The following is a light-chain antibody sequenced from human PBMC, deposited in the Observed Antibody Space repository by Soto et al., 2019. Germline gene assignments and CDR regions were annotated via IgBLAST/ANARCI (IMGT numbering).Light chain of an antibody. CDR3: QQRSHWPPWT. V-gene: IGKV3-11*01. CDR1: QSVNSY. Sequence: EIVLTQSPATLSLSPGERAALSCRASQSVNSYLAWYQQKPGQAPRLLIYDASTRATGIPARFSGSGSGTDYTLTISSLEPEDFAVYYCQQRSHWPPWTFSQGTKVEIK. CDR2: DAS. J-gene: IGKJ1*01.